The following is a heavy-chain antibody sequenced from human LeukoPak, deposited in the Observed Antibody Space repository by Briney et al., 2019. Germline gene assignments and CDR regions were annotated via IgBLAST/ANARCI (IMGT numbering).Heavy chain of an antibody. CDR1: GYTFAGYY. CDR3: ARQLPNFLLDY. Sequence: ASVKVSCKASGYTFAGYYIHWVRQAPGQGLEWMAWMNSNSGGTRSTQKFQGRVIMTRDSSISTAYLELNRLTSDDTAIYYCARQLPNFLLDYWGQGTLVTVSS. V-gene: IGHV1-2*02. D-gene: IGHD2-2*01. J-gene: IGHJ4*02. CDR2: MNSNSGGT.